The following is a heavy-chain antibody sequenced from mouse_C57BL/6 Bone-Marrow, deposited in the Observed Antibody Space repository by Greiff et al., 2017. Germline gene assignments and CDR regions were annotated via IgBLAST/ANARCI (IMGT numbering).Heavy chain of an antibody. D-gene: IGHD2-1*01. CDR2: INPYNGGT. CDR3: ARGGYYGNFDY. Sequence: VQLQQSGPVLVKPGASVKMSCKASGYTFTDHYMNWVKQSHGKSLEWIGVINPYNGGTSYNQKIKGKATLTVDKSSSTAYMELNSLTSEDSAVYYCARGGYYGNFDYWGQGTTLTVSS. CDR1: GYTFTDHY. V-gene: IGHV1-19*01. J-gene: IGHJ2*01.